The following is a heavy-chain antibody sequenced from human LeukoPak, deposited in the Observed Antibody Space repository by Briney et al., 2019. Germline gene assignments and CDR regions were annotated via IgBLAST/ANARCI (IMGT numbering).Heavy chain of an antibody. CDR2: IYTSGST. D-gene: IGHD3-9*01. CDR1: GGSISSGSYY. V-gene: IGHV4-61*02. CDR3: AREILTGSRYSRMFDY. J-gene: IGHJ4*02. Sequence: SQTLSLTCTVSGGSISSGSYYWSWIRQPAGKGLEWIGRIYTSGSTNYNPSLKSRVTISVDTSKNQFSLKLSSVTAADTAVYYCAREILTGSRYSRMFDYWGQGTLVTVSS.